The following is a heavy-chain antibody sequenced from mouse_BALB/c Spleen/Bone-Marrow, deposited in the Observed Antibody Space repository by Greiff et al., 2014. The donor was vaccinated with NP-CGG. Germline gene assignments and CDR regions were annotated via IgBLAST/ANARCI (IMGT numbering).Heavy chain of an antibody. Sequence: VTLKECGAELVKPGASVKLSCTASGFNIKDTYMHWVKQRPEQGLEWIGRIDPANVNTKYDPKFQGKATMTADTSSNTAYLQLSSLTSEDTAVYYCASYVYGYYFDYWGQGTTLTVSS. CDR3: ASYVYGYYFDY. J-gene: IGHJ2*01. CDR1: GFNIKDTY. V-gene: IGHV14-3*02. D-gene: IGHD1-1*01. CDR2: IDPANVNT.